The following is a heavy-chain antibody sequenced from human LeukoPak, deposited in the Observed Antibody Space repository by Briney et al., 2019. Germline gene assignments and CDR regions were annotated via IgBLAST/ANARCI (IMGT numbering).Heavy chain of an antibody. J-gene: IGHJ1*01. CDR3: ARAPPESRGHYPEDFRH. Sequence: PGGSLRLSCAASGFAFSSYWMHWVRQAPGKGLVWVSRIKSDGSTRYADSVKGRFTISRDSAKNTVSLQMTSLRAEDTGVYYWARAPPESRGHYPEDFRHWGQGTLVIVSS. CDR1: GFAFSSYW. V-gene: IGHV3-74*01. D-gene: IGHD3-22*01. CDR2: IKSDGST.